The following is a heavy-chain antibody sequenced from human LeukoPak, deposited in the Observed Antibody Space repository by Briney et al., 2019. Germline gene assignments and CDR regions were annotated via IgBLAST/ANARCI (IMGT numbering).Heavy chain of an antibody. CDR1: GFTFSDSF. CDR3: ARGDSSGVPDY. Sequence: TTGGSLRLSCAASGFTFSDSFMNWIRQAPGKGLEWLSYISHSGSNLDYAESVRGRFTISRDNANHSLYLQINSLRAEDTAVYYCARGDSSGVPDYWGQGTLVTVSS. CDR2: ISHSGSNL. V-gene: IGHV3-11*01. D-gene: IGHD3-22*01. J-gene: IGHJ4*02.